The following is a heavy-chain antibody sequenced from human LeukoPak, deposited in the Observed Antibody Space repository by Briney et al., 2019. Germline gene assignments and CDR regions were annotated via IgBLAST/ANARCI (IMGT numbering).Heavy chain of an antibody. CDR2: INHSGST. Sequence: SETLSLTCAVYGGSFSGYYWSWIRQPPGKGLEWIGEINHSGSTNYNPSLKSRVTISVDTSKNQFSLKLSSVTAADTAVYYCARGEWELNDAFDIWGQGTMVTVSS. CDR1: GGSFSGYY. V-gene: IGHV4-34*01. D-gene: IGHD1-26*01. CDR3: ARGEWELNDAFDI. J-gene: IGHJ3*02.